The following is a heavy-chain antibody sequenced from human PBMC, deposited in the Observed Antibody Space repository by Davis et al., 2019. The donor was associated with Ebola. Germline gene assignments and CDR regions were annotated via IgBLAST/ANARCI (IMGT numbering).Heavy chain of an antibody. Sequence: SETLSLTCTVSGGSISSGGYSWSWIRQPPGKGLEWIGYIYHSGSTYYNPSLKSRVTISVDTSKNQFSLKLSSVTAADTAVYYCARRVGATWSWFDPWGQGTLVTVSS. V-gene: IGHV4-30-2*01. CDR1: GGSISSGGYS. J-gene: IGHJ5*02. CDR3: ARRVGATWSWFDP. D-gene: IGHD1-26*01. CDR2: IYHSGST.